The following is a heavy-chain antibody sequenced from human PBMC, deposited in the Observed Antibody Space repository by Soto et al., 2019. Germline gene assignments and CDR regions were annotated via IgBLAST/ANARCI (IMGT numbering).Heavy chain of an antibody. D-gene: IGHD3-3*01. J-gene: IGHJ4*02. CDR2: IYHSGST. CDR1: GGSISSSNW. V-gene: IGHV4-4*02. Sequence: PSETLFLTCAVSGGSISSSNWWSWVRQPPGKGLEWIGEIYHSGSTNYNPSLKSRVTISVDKSKNQFSLKLSSVTAADTAVYYCARDSFWSGYPFFDYWGQGTLVTVSS. CDR3: ARDSFWSGYPFFDY.